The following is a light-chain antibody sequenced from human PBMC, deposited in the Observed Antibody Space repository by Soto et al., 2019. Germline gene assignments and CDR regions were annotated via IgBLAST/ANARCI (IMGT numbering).Light chain of an antibody. CDR3: RQYNSYSPWT. CDR2: DAS. V-gene: IGKV1-5*01. Sequence: DIHMTQSPPTLSASVGDRVTITCRASQSISKWLAWYQQKPGKAPKILIYDASSLESGVPSRFSGSGSGTEFTLTISSLQPDDFATYYCRQYNSYSPWTFGQGTKVDIK. CDR1: QSISKW. J-gene: IGKJ1*01.